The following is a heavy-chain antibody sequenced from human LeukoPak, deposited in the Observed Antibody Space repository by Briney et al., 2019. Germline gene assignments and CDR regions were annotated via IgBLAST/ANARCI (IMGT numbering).Heavy chain of an antibody. J-gene: IGHJ6*02. D-gene: IGHD2-2*01. CDR2: ISSSSSTI. CDR1: GFTFSSYS. CDR3: ARDSPGYCSSTSCYGAYGMDV. V-gene: IGHV3-48*04. Sequence: GGSLRLSCAASGFTFSSYSMTWVRQAPGKGLEWVSYISSSSSTIYYADSVKGRFTISRDNAKNSLYLQMNSLRAEDTAVFYCARDSPGYCSSTSCYGAYGMDVWGQGTTVTVSS.